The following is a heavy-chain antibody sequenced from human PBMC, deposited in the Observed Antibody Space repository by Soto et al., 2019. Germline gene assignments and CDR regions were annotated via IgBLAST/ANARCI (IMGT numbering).Heavy chain of an antibody. Sequence: QVQLQESGPGLVMPSETLSLTCTVSGDSISGSPYFWGWIRQPPGKRLEWIGSIFYDGYTLYTPSLKRRVTISVDTSKNQCSLKLTSVAAADTAIYFCARLQAAVPHYWGQGILVTVSS. J-gene: IGHJ4*02. CDR3: ARLQAAVPHY. CDR2: IFYDGYT. D-gene: IGHD6-13*01. CDR1: GDSISGSPYF. V-gene: IGHV4-39*01.